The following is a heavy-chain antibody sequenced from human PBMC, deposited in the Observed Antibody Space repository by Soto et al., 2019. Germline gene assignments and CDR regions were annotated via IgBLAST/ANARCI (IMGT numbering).Heavy chain of an antibody. Sequence: SETLSLTCAVSGGSISSSNWWGWIRQPPGKGLEWIGYIYYSGSTYYNPSLKSRVTMSVDTSKNQFSLRLSSVTAADTAVYYCARDHYFEYWGQGMLVTVSS. V-gene: IGHV4-28*03. CDR3: ARDHYFEY. CDR1: GGSISSSNW. J-gene: IGHJ4*02. CDR2: IYYSGST.